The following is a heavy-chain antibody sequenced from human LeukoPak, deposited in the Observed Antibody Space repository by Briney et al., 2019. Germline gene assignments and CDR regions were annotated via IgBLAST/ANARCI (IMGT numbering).Heavy chain of an antibody. V-gene: IGHV3-33*01. CDR3: AREKTYYYDSSGYHDAFDI. CDR1: GFTLSSYG. CDR2: IWYDGSNK. D-gene: IGHD3-22*01. J-gene: IGHJ3*02. Sequence: GRSLRLSCAASGFTLSSYGMHWVRQAPGKGLEWVAVIWYDGSNKYYADSVKGRFTISRDNSKNTLYLQMNSLRAEDTAVYYCAREKTYYYDSSGYHDAFDIWGQGTMVTVSS.